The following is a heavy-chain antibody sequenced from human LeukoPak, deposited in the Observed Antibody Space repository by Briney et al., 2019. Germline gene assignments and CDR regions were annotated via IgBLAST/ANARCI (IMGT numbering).Heavy chain of an antibody. D-gene: IGHD6-13*01. CDR1: GGTFSSYT. Sequence: GASLKVSCKASGGTFSSYTISWVRQAPGQGLEWMGRIIPILGIANYAQKFQGRVTITADKSTSTAYMELSSLRSEDTAVYYCARDRGIAAAGYYGMDVWGQGTTVTVSS. CDR2: IIPILGIA. CDR3: ARDRGIAAAGYYGMDV. V-gene: IGHV1-69*04. J-gene: IGHJ6*02.